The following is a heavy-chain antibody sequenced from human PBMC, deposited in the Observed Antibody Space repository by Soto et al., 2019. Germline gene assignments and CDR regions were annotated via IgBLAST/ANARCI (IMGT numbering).Heavy chain of an antibody. D-gene: IGHD2-8*01. Sequence: XGTLGLTSRVCEGCVRNGMYYGSWVRQPPGKGLEWLGNVHFSGTTIYNPSLMGRVTMSVDMSKNHVFLEMTSVTAADTAIYYCPRYCNNFDCHHLSSFDSWGQGTQVNV. CDR2: VHFSGTT. CDR3: PRYCNNFDCHHLSSFDS. V-gene: IGHV4-61*03. CDR1: EGCVRNGMYY. J-gene: IGHJ4*02.